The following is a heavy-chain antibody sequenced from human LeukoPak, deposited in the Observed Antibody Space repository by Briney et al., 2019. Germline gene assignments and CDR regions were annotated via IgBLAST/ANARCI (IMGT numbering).Heavy chain of an antibody. CDR2: INPNSGGT. CDR3: ARADGLRYFDWLLSGDYYYMDV. CDR1: VYTFTGYY. D-gene: IGHD3-9*01. Sequence: ASVTVSCQASVYTFTGYYMYWVRQAPRQGLEWMGWINPNSGGTNYAQKFQGRVTMTRSTSISTAYMELSSLRSEDSDVYYCARADGLRYFDWLLSGDYYYMDVWGKGTTVTVSS. J-gene: IGHJ6*03. V-gene: IGHV1-2*02.